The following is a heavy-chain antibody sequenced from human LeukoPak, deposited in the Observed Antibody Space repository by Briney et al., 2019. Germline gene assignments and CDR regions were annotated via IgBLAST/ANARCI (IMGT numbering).Heavy chain of an antibody. J-gene: IGHJ4*02. CDR1: GFTLSDYY. Sequence: GGSLRLSCAASGFTLSDYYMSWIRQAPGKGLEWVSYISSSGSTIYYADSVKGRFTISRDNAKNSLYLQMNSLRAEDTAVYYCARGYCSGGSCYSGFDYWGQGTLVTVSS. CDR2: ISSSGSTI. D-gene: IGHD2-15*01. V-gene: IGHV3-11*01. CDR3: ARGYCSGGSCYSGFDY.